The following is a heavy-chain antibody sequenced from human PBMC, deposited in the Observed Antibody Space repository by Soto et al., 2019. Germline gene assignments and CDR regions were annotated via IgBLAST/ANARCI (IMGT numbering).Heavy chain of an antibody. CDR2: ISSSSSYI. Sequence: GGSLRLSCAASGFTSSSYSMNWVRQAPGKGLEWVSSISSSSSYIYYADSVKGRFTISRDNAKNSLYLQMNSLRAEDTAVYYCARAHSGDQRIYYYYYMDVWGKGTTVTVSS. J-gene: IGHJ6*03. V-gene: IGHV3-21*01. D-gene: IGHD4-17*01. CDR3: ARAHSGDQRIYYYYYMDV. CDR1: GFTSSSYS.